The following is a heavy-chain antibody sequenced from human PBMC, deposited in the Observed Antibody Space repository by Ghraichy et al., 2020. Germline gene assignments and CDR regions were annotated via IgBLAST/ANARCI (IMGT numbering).Heavy chain of an antibody. J-gene: IGHJ3*01. CDR2: INAGNGNT. V-gene: IGHV1-3*01. Sequence: ASVKVSCKASGYTFTNYAIHWVRQAPGQSLEWMGWINAGNGNTRSSQKFQGRVTITRDTSASTAYMELSSLRSEDAAVYYCARARTSWENSYGRDAFDVWGQGTMVTVSS. D-gene: IGHD5-18*01. CDR3: ARARTSWENSYGRDAFDV. CDR1: GYTFTNYA.